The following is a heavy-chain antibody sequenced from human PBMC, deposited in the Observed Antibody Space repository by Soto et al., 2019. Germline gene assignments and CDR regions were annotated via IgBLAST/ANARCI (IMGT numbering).Heavy chain of an antibody. V-gene: IGHV3-74*01. J-gene: IGHJ4*02. CDR3: ARDISRAAAGLDY. CDR2: INSDGSST. D-gene: IGHD6-13*01. CDR1: GFIFSSYW. Sequence: PGGSLRLSCAASGFIFSSYWMHWVRQAPGKGLVWVSRINSDGSSTSYADSVKGRFTISRDDAKNTLYLQMNSLRAEDTVVYYCARDISRAAAGLDYWSQGTLVTVSS.